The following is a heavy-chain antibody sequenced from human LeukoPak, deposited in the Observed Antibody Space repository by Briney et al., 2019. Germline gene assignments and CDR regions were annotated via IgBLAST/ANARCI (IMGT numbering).Heavy chain of an antibody. Sequence: ASVKVSCKVSGNTLTELSMHWVRQAPGQGLEWMGIINPSGGSTSYAQKFQGRVTMTRDTSTSTVYMELSSLRSEDTAVYYCARAAKVYDILTGETFDIWGQGTMVTVSS. CDR2: INPSGGST. V-gene: IGHV1-46*01. D-gene: IGHD3-9*01. CDR3: ARAAKVYDILTGETFDI. J-gene: IGHJ3*02. CDR1: GNTLTELS.